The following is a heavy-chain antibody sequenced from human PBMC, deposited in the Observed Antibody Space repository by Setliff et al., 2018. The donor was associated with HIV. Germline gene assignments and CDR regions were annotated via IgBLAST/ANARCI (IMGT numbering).Heavy chain of an antibody. J-gene: IGHJ4*02. CDR2: IYYSGST. Sequence: SLTCTVSGGSISSYYWSWIRQPPGKGLEWIGYIYYSGSTNYNPSLKSRVTISVDTSKNHFSLKLSSVTAADTAVYYCASGEYSYGYRFDYWGQGTLVTVSS. V-gene: IGHV4-59*01. CDR1: GGSISSYY. D-gene: IGHD5-18*01. CDR3: ASGEYSYGYRFDY.